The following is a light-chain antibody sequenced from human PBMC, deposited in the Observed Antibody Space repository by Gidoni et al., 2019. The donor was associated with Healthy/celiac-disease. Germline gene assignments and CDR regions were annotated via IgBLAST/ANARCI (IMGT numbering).Light chain of an antibody. J-gene: IGKJ4*01. Sequence: IQLTQSPSSLSASVGDRVTITCRASLGISSYLAWYQQKPGKAPKLLIYAASTLQSGVPSRFSGSGSGTDFTLTISSLQPEDFATYYCQQLNSYPRGLTFGGXTKVEIK. CDR1: LGISSY. CDR3: QQLNSYPRGLT. V-gene: IGKV1-9*01. CDR2: AAS.